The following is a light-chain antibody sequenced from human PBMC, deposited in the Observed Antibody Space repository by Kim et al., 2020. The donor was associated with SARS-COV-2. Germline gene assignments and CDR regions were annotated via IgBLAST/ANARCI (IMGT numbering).Light chain of an antibody. CDR3: QKYDSVPFT. Sequence: DIQMTQSPSSLSASAGDSVTITCRASQGISNHLAWYQQKPGKVPKLLIYAASALQSGVPSRFSGSGSGTDFTLTISSLQPEDVATYYCQKYDSVPFTFGPGTKVDIK. CDR2: AAS. J-gene: IGKJ3*01. CDR1: QGISNH. V-gene: IGKV1-27*01.